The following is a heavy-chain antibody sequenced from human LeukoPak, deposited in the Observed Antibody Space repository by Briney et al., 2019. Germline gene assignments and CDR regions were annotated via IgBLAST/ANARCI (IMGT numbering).Heavy chain of an antibody. Sequence: SETLSLTCTVSGGSISSYYWSWIRQPPGKGLEWIGYIYYSGSTNYNPSLKSRVTISVDTPKNQFSLKLSSVTAADTAVYYCARDRGYSSSWYNWFDPWGQGTLVTVSS. D-gene: IGHD6-13*01. CDR3: ARDRGYSSSWYNWFDP. J-gene: IGHJ5*02. CDR1: GGSISSYY. V-gene: IGHV4-59*01. CDR2: IYYSGST.